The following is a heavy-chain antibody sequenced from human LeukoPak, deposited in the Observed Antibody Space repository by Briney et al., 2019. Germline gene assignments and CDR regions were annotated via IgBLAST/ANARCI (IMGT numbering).Heavy chain of an antibody. CDR2: IHHSGRT. CDR3: ARHEYSGSYYGLSWFDP. CDR1: RYSISSGYY. V-gene: IGHV4-38-2*01. Sequence: SETLSLTCAVSRYSISSGYYWGWIRQPPGEGLEWIGSIHHSGRTYYNPSLKSRVTISVDTSKNQLSLKLSSLTAADTAVYYCARHEYSGSYYGLSWFDPWGQGTLVTVSS. D-gene: IGHD1-26*01. J-gene: IGHJ5*02.